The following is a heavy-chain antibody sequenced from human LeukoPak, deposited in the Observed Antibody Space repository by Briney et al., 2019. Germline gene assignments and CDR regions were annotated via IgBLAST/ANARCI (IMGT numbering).Heavy chain of an antibody. CDR2: IYSGGST. CDR3: ARDCSSTSCRGGFDP. D-gene: IGHD2-2*01. J-gene: IGHJ5*02. V-gene: IGHV3-66*02. Sequence: PGGSLRLSCAASGFIFSNYAMTWVRQAPGKGLEWVSVIYSGGSTYYADSVKGRFTISRDNSKNTLYLQMNSLRAEDTAVYYCARDCSSTSCRGGFDPWGQGTLVTVSS. CDR1: GFIFSNYA.